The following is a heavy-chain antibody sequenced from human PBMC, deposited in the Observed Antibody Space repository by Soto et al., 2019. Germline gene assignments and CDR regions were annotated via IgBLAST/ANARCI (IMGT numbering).Heavy chain of an antibody. D-gene: IGHD2-8*01. CDR2: IYYSGST. Sequence: QLQLQESGPGLVKPSETLSLTCTVSGGSISSSSYYWGWIRQPPGKGLEWIGSIYYSGSTYYNPSLKSRVTISVDTSKNQFSLKLSSVTAADTAVYYCARHSLSVYAWWFAPWGQGTLVTVSS. J-gene: IGHJ5*02. V-gene: IGHV4-39*01. CDR3: ARHSLSVYAWWFAP. CDR1: GGSISSSSYY.